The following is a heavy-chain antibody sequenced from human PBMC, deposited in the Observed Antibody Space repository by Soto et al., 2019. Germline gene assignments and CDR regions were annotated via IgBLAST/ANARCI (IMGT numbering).Heavy chain of an antibody. CDR1: GFTFSSYA. D-gene: IGHD2-15*01. CDR3: AKYVVVAATPAYYYYGMDV. Sequence: PGGSLRLSCAASGFTFSSYAMSWVRQAPGKGLEWVSAISGSGGSTYYADSVKGRFTISRDNSKNTLYLQMNSLRAEDTAVYYCAKYVVVAATPAYYYYGMDVWGQGTTVTVSS. V-gene: IGHV3-23*01. CDR2: ISGSGGST. J-gene: IGHJ6*02.